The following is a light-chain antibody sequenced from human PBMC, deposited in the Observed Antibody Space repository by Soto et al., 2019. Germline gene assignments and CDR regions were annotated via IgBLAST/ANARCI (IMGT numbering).Light chain of an antibody. CDR3: GTWDSSLSAGV. Sequence: QSVLTQPPSVSATPGQTVTISCSGSNSNIGNNYVSWYQQLPGTAPKLLIYDNNKRPSEIPDRFSGSKSGPSATLGITGLQTGDEADYYGGTWDSSLSAGVFGTGTKVTVL. CDR2: DNN. CDR1: NSNIGNNY. J-gene: IGLJ1*01. V-gene: IGLV1-51*01.